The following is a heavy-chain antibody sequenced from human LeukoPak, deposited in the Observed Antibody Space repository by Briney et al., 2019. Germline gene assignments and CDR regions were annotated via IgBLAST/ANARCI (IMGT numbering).Heavy chain of an antibody. CDR3: ARQGVPYYDFWSGYYLYNWFDP. CDR2: IYPGDSDT. CDR1: GYSFTSYW. Sequence: GESLKISCKGSGYSFTSYWIGWVRQLPGKGLEWMGIIYPGDSDTRYSPSFQGQVTISADKSISTAYLQWSSLKASDTAVYYCARQGVPYYDFWSGYYLYNWFDPWGQGTLVTVSS. V-gene: IGHV5-51*01. D-gene: IGHD3-3*01. J-gene: IGHJ5*02.